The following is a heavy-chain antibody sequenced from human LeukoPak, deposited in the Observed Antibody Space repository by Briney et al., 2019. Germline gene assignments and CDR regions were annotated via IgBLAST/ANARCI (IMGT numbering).Heavy chain of an antibody. V-gene: IGHV3-64D*06. CDR2: ISSNGGST. CDR3: FIRGEDAFDI. J-gene: IGHJ3*02. Sequence: GGSLRLSCSASGFTFSSYAMHWVRQAPGKGLEYVSAISSNGGSTYYADSVKGRFTISRDNSKNTLYLQMSSLRAEDTAVYYSFIRGEDAFDIWGQGTMVTVSS. CDR1: GFTFSSYA. D-gene: IGHD3-16*01.